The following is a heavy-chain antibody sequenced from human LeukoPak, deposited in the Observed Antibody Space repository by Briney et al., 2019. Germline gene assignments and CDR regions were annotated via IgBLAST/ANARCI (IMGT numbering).Heavy chain of an antibody. V-gene: IGHV1-8*03. Sequence: ASVKVSCKASGYTFTSYDINWVRQATGQGLEWMGWMNPNSGNTGYAQKFQGRVTITRNTSISTAYMELSSLRSEDTAVYYCARGGNYYDSSGYYAVINAFDIWGQGTMVTVSS. CDR3: ARGGNYYDSSGYYAVINAFDI. CDR2: MNPNSGNT. CDR1: GYTFTSYD. D-gene: IGHD3-22*01. J-gene: IGHJ3*02.